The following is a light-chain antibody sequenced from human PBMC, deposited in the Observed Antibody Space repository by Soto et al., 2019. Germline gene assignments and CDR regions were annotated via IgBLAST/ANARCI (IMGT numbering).Light chain of an antibody. CDR2: DVS. V-gene: IGLV2-14*01. J-gene: IGLJ2*01. CDR1: SSDVTTYNY. Sequence: QSALTQPASVSGSPGQSITISCTGTSSDVTTYNYVSWYQQHPGKAPKLIIYDVSNRPSGVSNRFSGSKSGNTASLAISGLQSDDEADYYCSSYTTSRNVVFGGGTKVTVL. CDR3: SSYTTSRNVV.